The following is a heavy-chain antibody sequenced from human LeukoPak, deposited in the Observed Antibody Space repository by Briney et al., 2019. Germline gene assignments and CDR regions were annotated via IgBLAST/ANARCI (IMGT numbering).Heavy chain of an antibody. CDR3: ARGYCSGGSCYHIPTRNWIPP. J-gene: IGHJ5*02. D-gene: IGHD2-15*01. CDR1: GYTFTGYY. CDR2: INPNSGGT. V-gene: IGHV1-2*02. Sequence: ASVKVSCNVSGYTFTGYYMHWGRQAPGQGLEWMGWINPNSGGTNYAQKFQGRVTMTRDTSISTASMELSMLRSDDTAVYYCARGYCSGGSCYHIPTRNWIPPGSQGTLVTVSS.